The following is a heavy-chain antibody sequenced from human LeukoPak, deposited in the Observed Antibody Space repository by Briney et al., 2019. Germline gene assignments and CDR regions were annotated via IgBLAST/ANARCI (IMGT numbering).Heavy chain of an antibody. V-gene: IGHV4-39*01. Sequence: SETLSLTCTVSGGSISSSSYYWGWIRQPPGKGLEGIGSISYSGSTYYNPSLKGRVTLFVDTPKNQFSLKLSSVTAAETAVYFCARRSYDFWSPFDYWGQGTLVIVSS. CDR1: GGSISSSSYY. CDR2: ISYSGST. D-gene: IGHD3-3*01. CDR3: ARRSYDFWSPFDY. J-gene: IGHJ4*02.